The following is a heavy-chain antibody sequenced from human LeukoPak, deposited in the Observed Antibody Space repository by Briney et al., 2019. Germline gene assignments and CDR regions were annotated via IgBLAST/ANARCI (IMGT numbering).Heavy chain of an antibody. J-gene: IGHJ6*03. D-gene: IGHD3-10*01. CDR2: ISYDGSNK. V-gene: IGHV3-30*18. CDR3: AKDRGAYYYYYMDV. Sequence: PGGSLRLSCAASGFTFSSYGMHWVRQAPGKGLEWVAVISYDGSNKYYADSVKGRFTISRDNSKNTLYLQMNSLRAEDMALYYCAKDRGAYYYYYMDVWGKGTTVTVSS. CDR1: GFTFSSYG.